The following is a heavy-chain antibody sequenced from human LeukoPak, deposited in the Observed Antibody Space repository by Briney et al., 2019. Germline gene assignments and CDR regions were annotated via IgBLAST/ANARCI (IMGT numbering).Heavy chain of an antibody. J-gene: IGHJ4*02. V-gene: IGHV4-59*01. CDR1: DGSINSYY. D-gene: IGHD6-13*01. CDR2: IYYNGNT. CDR3: ARGRAAAGSSPDYFDF. Sequence: PSETLSLTCSVSDGSINSYYWNWIRRPPGKGLEWIGYIYYNGNTNHNPSLKSRGTISLDTSKNQFALKLTSVTAADTAVYYCARGRAAAGSSPDYFDFWGRGTQVTVSS.